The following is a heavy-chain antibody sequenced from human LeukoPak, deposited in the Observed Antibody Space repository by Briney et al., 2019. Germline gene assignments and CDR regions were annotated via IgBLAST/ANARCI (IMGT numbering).Heavy chain of an antibody. D-gene: IGHD1-14*01. Sequence: SQTLSLSCAISGDGVSSNSAAWNCIRQSPSRGIEWLGRTYYRSKWYNDYAVFVKRRITINPETSKNQFSLQLNSVPPEDTAVYYCAKTRIGLNDYYYYYGMDVWGQETTVTVSS. V-gene: IGHV6-1*01. CDR2: TYYRSKWYN. J-gene: IGHJ6*02. CDR1: GDGVSSNSAA. CDR3: AKTRIGLNDYYYYYGMDV.